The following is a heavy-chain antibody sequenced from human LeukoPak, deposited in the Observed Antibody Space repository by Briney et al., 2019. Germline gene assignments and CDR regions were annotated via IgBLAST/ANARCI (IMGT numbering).Heavy chain of an antibody. CDR1: GFTFSRYR. Sequence: GGSLRLSCAASGFTFSRYRMSWVRQATGKGLEWVANIEQDGSEKYYVDSVKGRFTISRDNVKNSLYLQMNSLRAEDTAVYYCAREFCSGANCYPMGAFDMWGQGTMVTVSS. D-gene: IGHD2-15*01. CDR3: AREFCSGANCYPMGAFDM. CDR2: IEQDGSEK. J-gene: IGHJ3*02. V-gene: IGHV3-7*01.